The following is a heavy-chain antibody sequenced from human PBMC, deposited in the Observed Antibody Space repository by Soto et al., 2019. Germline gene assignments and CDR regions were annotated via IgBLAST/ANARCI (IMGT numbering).Heavy chain of an antibody. Sequence: EVQLLESGGGLIQPGGSLRLSCAASGFTFSNCDMSWVRQAPGKGLEWVSGVSSSGDRTYYVDSVKGRFTISRDNSKNMLFLQMNSLGVEDTAVYYCARGGRGSYIGVSCGQGTLVTVSS. J-gene: IGHJ5*02. CDR2: VSSSGDRT. V-gene: IGHV3-23*01. D-gene: IGHD3-16*01. CDR1: GFTFSNCD. CDR3: ARGGRGSYIGVS.